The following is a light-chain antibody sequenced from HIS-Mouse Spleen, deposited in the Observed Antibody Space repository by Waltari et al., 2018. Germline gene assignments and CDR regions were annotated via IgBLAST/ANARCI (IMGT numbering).Light chain of an antibody. CDR1: QSISSY. J-gene: IGKJ3*01. CDR3: QQSYSTGFT. CDR2: AAS. V-gene: IGKV1-39*01. Sequence: DIQMTQSPSSLSASLGDRVTITCRASQSISSYLNWYQPKPGKAPKLLIYAASSLQSVVPSRFSGSGSGTDFTLTISSLQPEDFATYYCQQSYSTGFTFGPGTKVDIK.